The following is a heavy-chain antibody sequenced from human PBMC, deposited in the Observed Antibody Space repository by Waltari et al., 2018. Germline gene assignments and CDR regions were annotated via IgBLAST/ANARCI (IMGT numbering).Heavy chain of an antibody. CDR2: RNNGGST. Sequence: QLQLQESGPGLVKPSETLSLTCTVSGGSINSIIYFWGWIRQPPGKGLEWIGSRNNGGSTYYNASLRSRVTISLDTSKNQFSLKVNSVTAADTAVYYCARHESYTTRDYWGQGTLVTVSS. V-gene: IGHV4-39*01. J-gene: IGHJ4*02. D-gene: IGHD2-2*02. CDR1: GGSINSIIYF. CDR3: ARHESYTTRDY.